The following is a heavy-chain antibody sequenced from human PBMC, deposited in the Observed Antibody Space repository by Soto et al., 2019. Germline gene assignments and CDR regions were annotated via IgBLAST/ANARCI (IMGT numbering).Heavy chain of an antibody. V-gene: IGHV3-33*01. J-gene: IGHJ4*02. CDR2: IWYDGSNK. Sequence: GGSLRLSCAASGFTFSSYGMHWVRQAPGKGLEWVAVIWYDGSNKYYADSVKGRFTISRDNSKNTLYLQMNSLRAEDTAVYYCARDLSRGSSGIDYWGQGTLVTVSS. D-gene: IGHD6-19*01. CDR1: GFTFSSYG. CDR3: ARDLSRGSSGIDY.